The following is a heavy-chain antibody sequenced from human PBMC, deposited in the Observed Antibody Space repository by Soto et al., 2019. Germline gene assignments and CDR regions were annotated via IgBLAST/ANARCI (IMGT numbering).Heavy chain of an antibody. CDR2: INSDGSST. D-gene: IGHD3-16*01. J-gene: IGHJ6*02. V-gene: IGHV3-74*01. CDR1: GFTFSSYW. CDR3: ARDPPHTWHYYYRMDV. Sequence: GGSLRLSCAASGFTFSSYWMHWVRQAPGKGLVWVSRINSDGSSTSYADSVKGRFTISRDNAKNTLYLQMNSLRAEDAAVYYCARDPPHTWHYYYRMDVWGQGTTVTVSS.